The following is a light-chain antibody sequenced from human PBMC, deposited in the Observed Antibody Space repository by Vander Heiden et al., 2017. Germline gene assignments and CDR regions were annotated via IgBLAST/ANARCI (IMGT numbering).Light chain of an antibody. CDR2: DAS. Sequence: ETVLTQSPATPSFSPEARATLSCRASQSVSNYLAWYQPKPFQSPRLLIYDASNRAAGIPARFSGRGPGTDFTLTIRRLEPEDFAVYYSQQRSNGPPEVTFGGWTKVEIK. CDR1: QSVSNY. J-gene: IGKJ4*01. CDR3: QQRSNGPPEVT. V-gene: IGKV3-11*01.